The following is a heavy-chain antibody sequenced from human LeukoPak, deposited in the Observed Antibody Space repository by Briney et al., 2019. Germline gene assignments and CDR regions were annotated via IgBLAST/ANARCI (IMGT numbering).Heavy chain of an antibody. Sequence: SETLSLTCTVSGGSISSSSYYWGWIRQPPGKGLEWIGSIYYSGSTYYNPSLKSRVTISVDTSKNQFSLKLSSVTAADTAVYYCASYYDSPPRGYFRHWGQGTLVTVSS. CDR3: ASYYDSPPRGYFRH. CDR1: GGSISSSSYY. J-gene: IGHJ1*01. D-gene: IGHD3-16*01. V-gene: IGHV4-39*07. CDR2: IYYSGST.